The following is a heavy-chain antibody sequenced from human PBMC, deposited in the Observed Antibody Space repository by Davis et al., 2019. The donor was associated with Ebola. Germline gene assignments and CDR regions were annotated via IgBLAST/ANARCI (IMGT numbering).Heavy chain of an antibody. CDR1: GFTFSSYA. Sequence: GESLKISCAASGFTFSSYAMHWVRQAPGKGLEWVAVISYDGSNKYYADSVKGRFTISRDNSKNTLYLQMNSLRAEDTAVYYCARGDSSGYYQPSTWGQGTLVTVSS. CDR3: ARGDSSGYYQPST. CDR2: ISYDGSNK. D-gene: IGHD3-22*01. V-gene: IGHV3-30-3*01. J-gene: IGHJ4*02.